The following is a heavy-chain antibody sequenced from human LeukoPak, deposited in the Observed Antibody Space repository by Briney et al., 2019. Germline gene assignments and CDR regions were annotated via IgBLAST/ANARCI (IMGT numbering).Heavy chain of an antibody. CDR1: GFTFNNYA. Sequence: GGSLRLSCAASGFTFNNYAMSWVRQAPGKGLEWVSGISGSGGGTYYADSVKGRFTISRDNSRNTLYLQMNSLRAEDTAVYYCATRDFYDSSGFYYYYFDYWGQGTLVTVSS. CDR2: ISGSGGGT. D-gene: IGHD3-22*01. CDR3: ATRDFYDSSGFYYYYFDY. V-gene: IGHV3-23*01. J-gene: IGHJ4*02.